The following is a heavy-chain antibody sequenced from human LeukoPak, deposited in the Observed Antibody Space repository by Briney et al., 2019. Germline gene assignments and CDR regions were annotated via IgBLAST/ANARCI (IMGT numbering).Heavy chain of an antibody. D-gene: IGHD3-9*01. CDR3: VKEYFGFAFDY. V-gene: IGHV3-23*01. J-gene: IGHJ4*02. CDR2: ITSSGAST. CDR1: GFTLSSYA. Sequence: PGGSLRLSCAASGFTLSSYAMSWVRQAPGKGLEWDSDITSSGASTYYADSGKGRFTISRDNPKNTLYLQMNSLRAEDTAIYYCVKEYFGFAFDYWGQGTVVTVSS.